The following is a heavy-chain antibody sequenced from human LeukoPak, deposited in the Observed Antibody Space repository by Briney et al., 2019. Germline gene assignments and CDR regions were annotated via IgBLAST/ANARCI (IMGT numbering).Heavy chain of an antibody. Sequence: SETLSLTCAVSGDSISSSNWWTWVGQPPGKGLEWIGEVYHRGSANYNPPLTSRVTMSVGKSKNQFSLKLASVTAADTAVYYFAREGAGQGFDPWGQGTLVTVSS. CDR3: AREGAGQGFDP. CDR1: GDSISSSNW. J-gene: IGHJ5*02. V-gene: IGHV4-4*02. CDR2: VYHRGSA. D-gene: IGHD3-10*01.